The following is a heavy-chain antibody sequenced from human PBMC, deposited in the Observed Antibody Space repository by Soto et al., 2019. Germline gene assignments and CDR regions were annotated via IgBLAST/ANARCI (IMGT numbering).Heavy chain of an antibody. Sequence: QVHLVESGGGVAQPGRSLRLSRVASGFTFDTYGIHWVRQAPGKGLQWVALISYEGSNTYYADSVRGRFTISRDNSKNTLYLQINALRPDDTGVYYCARVTPGNNLYYFSGLDVWGRGTSVTVSS. J-gene: IGHJ6*02. CDR2: ISYEGSNT. D-gene: IGHD1-1*01. CDR1: GFTFDTYG. V-gene: IGHV3-30-3*01. CDR3: ARVTPGNNLYYFSGLDV.